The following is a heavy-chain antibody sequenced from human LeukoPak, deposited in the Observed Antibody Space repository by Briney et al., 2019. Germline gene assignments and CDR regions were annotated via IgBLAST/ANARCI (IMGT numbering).Heavy chain of an antibody. CDR1: GGTFSSYA. D-gene: IGHD2-15*01. CDR2: IIPILGIA. CDR3: ARGTRRYCGGGSCSDFDY. V-gene: IGHV1-69*04. J-gene: IGHJ4*02. Sequence: ASVKVSCKASGGTFSSYAISWVRQAPGQGLEWMGRIIPILGIANYAQKFQGRVTITADKSTSTAYMELSSLRSEDTAVYYCARGTRRYCGGGSCSDFDYWGQGTLVTVSS.